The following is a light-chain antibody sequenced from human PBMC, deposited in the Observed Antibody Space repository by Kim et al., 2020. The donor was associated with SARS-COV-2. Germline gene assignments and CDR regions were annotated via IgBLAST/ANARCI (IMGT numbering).Light chain of an antibody. V-gene: IGKV1-5*01. CDR1: QSISSW. J-gene: IGKJ5*01. CDR3: QQYNSYRIT. Sequence: ASVGDRVTITCRASQSISSWLAWYQQKPGKAPKLLIYDASSLESGVPSRFSGSGSGTEFTLTISSLQPDDFTTYYCQQYNSYRITFGQGTRLEIK. CDR2: DAS.